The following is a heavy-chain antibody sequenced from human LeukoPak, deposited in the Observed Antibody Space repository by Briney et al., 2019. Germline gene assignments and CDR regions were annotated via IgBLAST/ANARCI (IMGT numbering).Heavy chain of an antibody. Sequence: GGSLRLSCAASGFTFSSYAMHWVRQAPGKGLEWVAVISYDGSNKYYADSVKGRFTISRDNSKNTLYLQMNSLRAEDTAVYYCAKASRAAAAAPFDYWGQGTLVTVSS. CDR1: GFTFSSYA. J-gene: IGHJ4*02. D-gene: IGHD6-13*01. V-gene: IGHV3-30-3*01. CDR2: ISYDGSNK. CDR3: AKASRAAAAAPFDY.